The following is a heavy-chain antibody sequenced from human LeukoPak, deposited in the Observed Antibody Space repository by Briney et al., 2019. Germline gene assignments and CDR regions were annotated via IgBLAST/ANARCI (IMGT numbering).Heavy chain of an antibody. Sequence: GGSLRLSCAASGFTFSTYWMSWVRQAPGKGLEWVSYISGSGSTKYSADSVKGRFTISRDNAKNSLYLEMNNLRAEDTAVYFCARVPAPYYFDDWGQGTLVTVSS. CDR2: ISGSGSTK. CDR3: ARVPAPYYFDD. D-gene: IGHD2-2*01. CDR1: GFTFSTYW. V-gene: IGHV3-11*01. J-gene: IGHJ4*02.